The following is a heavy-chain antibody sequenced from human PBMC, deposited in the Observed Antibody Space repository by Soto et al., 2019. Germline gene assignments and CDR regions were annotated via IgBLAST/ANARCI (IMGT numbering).Heavy chain of an antibody. V-gene: IGHV1-69*06. CDR2: IIPIFGTA. CDR3: ARVFGNYDFWSGYYYYYGMDV. D-gene: IGHD3-3*01. J-gene: IGHJ6*02. CDR1: GGTFSSYA. Sequence: SVKVSCKASGGTFSSYAISWVRQAPGQGLEWMGGIIPIFGTANYAQKFQGRVTITADKSTSTAYMELSSLRSEGTAVYYCARVFGNYDFWSGYYYYYGMDVWGQGTTVTVSS.